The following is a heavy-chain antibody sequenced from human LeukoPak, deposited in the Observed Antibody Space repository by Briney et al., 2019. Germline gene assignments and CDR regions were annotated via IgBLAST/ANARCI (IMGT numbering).Heavy chain of an antibody. J-gene: IGHJ4*02. V-gene: IGHV3-74*01. CDR2: IKSDGSST. D-gene: IGHD5-12*01. CDR1: GFTFSSYW. CDR3: ATLYGGSLDY. Sequence: GGSLRLSCAASGFTFSSYWMYWVRQVAGKGLVWVSRIKSDGSSTSYADSVKGRFTISRDNAKNTLYLQMNSLRAEDTAVYYCATLYGGSLDYWGQGTLVTVSS.